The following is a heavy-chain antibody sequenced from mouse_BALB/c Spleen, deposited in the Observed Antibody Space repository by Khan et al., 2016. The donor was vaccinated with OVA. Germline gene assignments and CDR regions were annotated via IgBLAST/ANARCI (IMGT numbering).Heavy chain of an antibody. CDR2: ISYSGNT. CDR3: ARVYGGDFDY. J-gene: IGHJ2*01. V-gene: IGHV3-2*02. D-gene: IGHD1-1*01. CDR1: GYSITSDYA. Sequence: QLEESGPGLVKPSQSLSLTRTVTGYSITSDYAWNWIRQFPGSKLEWMGFISYSGNTNYNPSLKSRFSITRDTSKNQFFLQLNSVTTEDTATYYCARVYGGDFDYWGQGTTLTVSS.